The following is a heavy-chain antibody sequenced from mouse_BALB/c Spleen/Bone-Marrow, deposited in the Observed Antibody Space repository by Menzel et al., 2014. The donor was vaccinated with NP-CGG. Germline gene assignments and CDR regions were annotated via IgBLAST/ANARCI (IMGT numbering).Heavy chain of an antibody. J-gene: IGHJ1*01. Sequence: QVQLQQSGAELVKPGASVKLSCKASGYSFTNYYMYWVKRRPGQGLEWIGEINPSNGGTNFNEKFKNKATLTVDKSSSTAYMQLSSLTSEDSAVNYCTRSNYGYWYFDVWGAGTTVTVSS. V-gene: IGHV1S81*02. CDR3: TRSNYGYWYFDV. CDR1: GYSFTNYY. CDR2: INPSNGGT. D-gene: IGHD1-1*01.